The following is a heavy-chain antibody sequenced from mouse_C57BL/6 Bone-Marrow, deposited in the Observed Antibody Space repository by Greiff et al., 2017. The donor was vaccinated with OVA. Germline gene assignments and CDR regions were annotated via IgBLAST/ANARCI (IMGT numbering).Heavy chain of an antibody. D-gene: IGHD1-1*01. CDR2: INPNNGGT. CDR3: ARRVLLLRTGGYAMDY. CDR1: GYTFTDYN. Sequence: EVQLQQSGPELVKPGASVKIPCKASGYTFTDYNMDWVKQSHGKSLEWIGDINPNNGGTIYNQKFKGKATLTVDKSSSTAYMELRSLTSEDTAVYYCARRVLLLRTGGYAMDYWGQGTSVTVSS. V-gene: IGHV1-18*01. J-gene: IGHJ4*01.